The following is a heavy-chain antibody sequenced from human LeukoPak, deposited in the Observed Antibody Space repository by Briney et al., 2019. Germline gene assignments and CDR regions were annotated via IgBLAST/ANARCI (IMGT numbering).Heavy chain of an antibody. CDR3: ARGSTSDWPLDH. V-gene: IGHV1-3*01. D-gene: IGHD2-2*01. Sequence: ASVKVSCKASGYTFSDYAMHWVRQAPGQRFEWKGWIDAGNGDTRYSQKFQGRVTITRDTSASTAYIELRSLRSEDTAMYYCARGSTSDWPLDHWGQETLVTISS. CDR2: IDAGNGDT. CDR1: GYTFSDYA. J-gene: IGHJ4*02.